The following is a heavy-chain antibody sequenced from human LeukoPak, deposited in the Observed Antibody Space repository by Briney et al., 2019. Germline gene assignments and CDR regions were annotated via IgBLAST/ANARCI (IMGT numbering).Heavy chain of an antibody. J-gene: IGHJ4*02. D-gene: IGHD3-10*01. CDR1: GFTFSSNG. CDR3: ARDLLYNNSPGLEY. CDR2: ISSSSSYI. Sequence: GGSLRLSCVASGFTFSSNGMNWVRQAPGKGLEWVSCISSSSSYIYYADSVKGRFTISRDNAKNSLYLQMNSLRAEDTAVYYCARDLLYNNSPGLEYWGQGTLVTVSS. V-gene: IGHV3-21*01.